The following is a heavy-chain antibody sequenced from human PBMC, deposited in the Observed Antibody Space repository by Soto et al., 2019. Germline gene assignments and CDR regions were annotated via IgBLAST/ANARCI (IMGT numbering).Heavy chain of an antibody. CDR3: ARGGLRLLEWHNDY. CDR1: GGSISSYY. J-gene: IGHJ4*02. CDR2: IYYSGST. Sequence: SETLSLTCTVSGGSISSYYWSWIRQPPGKGLEWIGYIYYSGSTNYNPSLKSRVTISVDTSKNQFSLKLSSVTAADTAVYYCARGGLRLLEWHNDYWGQATLVTVSS. V-gene: IGHV4-59*01. D-gene: IGHD3-3*01.